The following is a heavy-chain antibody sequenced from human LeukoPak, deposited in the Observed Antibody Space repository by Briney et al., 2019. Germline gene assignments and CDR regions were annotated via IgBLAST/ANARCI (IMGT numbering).Heavy chain of an antibody. J-gene: IGHJ5*02. D-gene: IGHD3-22*01. CDR2: IYYSGST. CDR1: GGSISSGDYY. V-gene: IGHV4-30-4*01. CDR3: ARDYYYDSSGYYGRWFDP. Sequence: SQTLSLTCTVSGGSISSGDYYWSWIRQPPGKGLEWIGYIYYSGSTYYNPSLKSRVTISVDTSKNQFSLKLSSVTAADTAVYCCARDYYYDSSGYYGRWFDPWGQGTLVTVSS.